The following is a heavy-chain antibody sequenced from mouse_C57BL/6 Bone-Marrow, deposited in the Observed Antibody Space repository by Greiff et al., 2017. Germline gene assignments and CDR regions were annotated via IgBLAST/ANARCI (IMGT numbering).Heavy chain of an antibody. V-gene: IGHV1-69*01. Sequence: QVQLKQPGAELVMPGASVKLSCKASGYTFTSYWMHWVKQRPGQGLEWIGEIDPSDSYTNYNQKFKGKSTLTVDKSSSTAYMQLSSLTSEDSAVYYCARGWLLRGGAMDYWGQGTSVTVSS. CDR1: GYTFTSYW. CDR2: IDPSDSYT. J-gene: IGHJ4*01. CDR3: ARGWLLRGGAMDY. D-gene: IGHD2-3*01.